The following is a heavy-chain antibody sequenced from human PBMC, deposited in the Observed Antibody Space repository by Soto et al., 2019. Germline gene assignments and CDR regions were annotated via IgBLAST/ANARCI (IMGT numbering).Heavy chain of an antibody. CDR2: IYTSGST. V-gene: IGHV4-4*07. J-gene: IGHJ6*02. CDR1: GGSISSYY. D-gene: IGHD2-15*01. Sequence: SENLAITCTVSGGSISSYYWSWIRQPAGKGLEWIGRIYTSGSTNYNPSLKSRVTMSVDTSKNQFSLKLSSVTAADTAVYYCAGALYLKVDQYYYYGMDFWCQGTTVTVSS. CDR3: AGALYLKVDQYYYYGMDF.